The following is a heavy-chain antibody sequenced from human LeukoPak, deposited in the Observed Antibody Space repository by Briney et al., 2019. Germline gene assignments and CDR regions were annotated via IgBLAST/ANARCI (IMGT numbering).Heavy chain of an antibody. D-gene: IGHD2-2*01. V-gene: IGHV3-20*04. CDR3: ARGGDCSSTSCYGPGYYYYYMDV. J-gene: IGHJ6*03. Sequence: GGSLRLSCAASGFTFDDYGMSWVRQAPGKGLEWVSGINWNGGSTGYADSVKGRFTISRDNAKISLYLQMNSLRAEDTALYYCARGGDCSSTSCYGPGYYYYYMDVWGKGTTVTVSS. CDR1: GFTFDDYG. CDR2: INWNGGST.